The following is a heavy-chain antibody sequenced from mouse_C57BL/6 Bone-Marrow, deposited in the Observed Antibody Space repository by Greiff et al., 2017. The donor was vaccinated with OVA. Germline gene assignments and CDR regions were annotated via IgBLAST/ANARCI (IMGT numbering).Heavy chain of an antibody. CDR2: IDPENGDT. V-gene: IGHV14-4*01. CDR3: TTSSDDGSSYYWYFEV. J-gene: IGHJ1*03. D-gene: IGHD1-1*01. CDR1: GFNIKDDY. Sequence: VQLQQSGAELVRPGASVKLSCTASGFNIKDDYMHWVKQRPEQGLEWIGWIDPENGDTEYASKFQGKATITADTSSNTAYLQLSSLTSEDTAVYYCTTSSDDGSSYYWYFEVWGTGTTVTVSS.